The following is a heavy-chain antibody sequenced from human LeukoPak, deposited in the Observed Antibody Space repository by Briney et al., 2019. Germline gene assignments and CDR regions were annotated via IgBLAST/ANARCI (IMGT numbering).Heavy chain of an antibody. Sequence: SETLSLTCTVSGVSMSSYYWSWIRQPPGKGLKWIGYIYHSGTTNYNPSLKSRVTISVDKSKKQFSLKLNSVTAADTAVYYCARAPGVGGGPVAGTNWFDPWGQGTLVTVSS. CDR2: IYHSGTT. CDR1: GVSMSSYY. CDR3: ARAPGVGGGPVAGTNWFDP. J-gene: IGHJ5*02. D-gene: IGHD6-19*01. V-gene: IGHV4-59*01.